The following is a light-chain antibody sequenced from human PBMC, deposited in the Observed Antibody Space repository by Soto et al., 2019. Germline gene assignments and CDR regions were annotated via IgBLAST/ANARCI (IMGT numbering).Light chain of an antibody. CDR2: EVS. CDR3: MQGTHWPRT. Sequence: DVVMTHSPLSLPVTLGQPASISCRSTQSLLHSDGNAYLSWFQQRPGQSPRRLIYEVSYRDSGVPDRFSGSGSGTDFTLRISRVEAEDIGIYYCMQGTHWPRTFGQGTKVDIK. J-gene: IGKJ1*01. CDR1: QSLLHSDGNAY. V-gene: IGKV2-30*02.